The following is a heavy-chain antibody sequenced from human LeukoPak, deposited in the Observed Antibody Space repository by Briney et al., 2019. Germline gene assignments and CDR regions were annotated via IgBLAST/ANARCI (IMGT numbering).Heavy chain of an antibody. D-gene: IGHD3-9*01. V-gene: IGHV3-7*03. Sequence: GGSLRLSCAASGFTFSSYAMSWVRQTPGKGLEWVANIKQDGSEENYVDSVKGRFTISRDNAKNSLYLQMNNLRVEDTAMHYCAGGTGFIIKDWGQGTLVTVSS. CDR1: GFTFSSYA. CDR2: IKQDGSEE. J-gene: IGHJ4*02. CDR3: AGGTGFIIKD.